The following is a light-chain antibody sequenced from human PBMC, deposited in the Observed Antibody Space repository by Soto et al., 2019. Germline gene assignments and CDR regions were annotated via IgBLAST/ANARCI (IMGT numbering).Light chain of an antibody. CDR2: STS. CDR3: PQYHSWPLP. J-gene: IGKJ3*01. V-gene: IGKV3-15*01. Sequence: EIVMTQSPGILSVSPGESATLSCRASQSVSPTLAWYQQKPGQAPRLVIYSTSTRATGVPARFSGSGSGTAFTLTISSLQSDDSAIYNCPQYHSWPLPFGPGTKVDIK. CDR1: QSVSPT.